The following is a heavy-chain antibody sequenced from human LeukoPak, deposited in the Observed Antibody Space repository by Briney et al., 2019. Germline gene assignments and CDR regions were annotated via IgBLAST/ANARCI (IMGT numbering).Heavy chain of an antibody. J-gene: IGHJ4*02. CDR2: ISSNGGST. CDR3: AKGGNSRIVVVVAATLSSKYYFDY. V-gene: IGHV3-64*01. CDR1: GFTFSSYA. Sequence: GGSLRLSCAASGFTFSSYAMHWVRQAPGKGLEYVSAISSNGGSTYYANSVKGRFTISRDNSKNTLYLQMNSLRAEDTAVYYCAKGGNSRIVVVVAATLSSKYYFDYWGQGTLVTVSS. D-gene: IGHD2-15*01.